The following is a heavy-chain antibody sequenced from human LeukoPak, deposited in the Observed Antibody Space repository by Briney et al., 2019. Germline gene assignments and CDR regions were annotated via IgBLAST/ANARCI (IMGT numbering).Heavy chain of an antibody. CDR3: ARVPYYYDSSGYYELGSA. J-gene: IGHJ5*02. CDR1: GGTFSSYT. V-gene: IGHV1-69*02. D-gene: IGHD3-22*01. Sequence: ASVKVSCKASGGTFSSYTISWVRQAPGRGLEWMGRIISMLGIANYAQKFQGRVTITADKSTSTAYMELSSLRSEDTAVYYCARVPYYYDSSGYYELGSAWGQGTLVTVSS. CDR2: IISMLGIA.